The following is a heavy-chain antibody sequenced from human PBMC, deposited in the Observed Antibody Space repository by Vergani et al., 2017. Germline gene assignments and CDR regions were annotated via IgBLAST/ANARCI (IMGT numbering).Heavy chain of an antibody. CDR2: IIPIFGTA. D-gene: IGHD5-18*01. V-gene: IGHV1-69*01. CDR1: GGTFSSYA. Sequence: QVQLVQSGAEVKKPGSSVKVSCKASGGTFSSYAISWVRQAPGQGLEWMGGIIPIFGTANYAQKFQGRVTITGDESTSTAYMELSSLRSEDTAVSYWARGAEDRAMGVYMDVWGKGTMVTVSS. J-gene: IGHJ6*03. CDR3: ARGAEDRAMGVYMDV.